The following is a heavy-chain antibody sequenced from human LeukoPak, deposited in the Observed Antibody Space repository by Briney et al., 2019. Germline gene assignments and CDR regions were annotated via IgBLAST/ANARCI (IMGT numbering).Heavy chain of an antibody. CDR1: GFTFSNYA. D-gene: IGHD3-22*01. V-gene: IGHV3-23*01. CDR3: ARDGVRGSYDHSHFDY. Sequence: GGSLRLSCAASGFTFSNYAMSWVRRAPGKGLEWISGITGSGGGTSYADSVKGRFSISRDNAKNSLFLQMNSLRVEDTAVYYCARDGVRGSYDHSHFDYWGQGILVTVAS. J-gene: IGHJ4*02. CDR2: ITGSGGGT.